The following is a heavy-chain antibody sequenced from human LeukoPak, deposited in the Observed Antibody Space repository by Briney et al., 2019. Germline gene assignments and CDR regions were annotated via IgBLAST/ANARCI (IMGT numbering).Heavy chain of an antibody. J-gene: IGHJ5*02. CDR3: ARERVYDSSGLDP. CDR2: IYYSGST. V-gene: IGHV4-31*03. CDR1: GASINSGDYY. Sequence: PSQTLSLTCTVSGASINSGDYYWSWIRQPPGKGLEWIGYIYYSGSTYYNPSLKSRVTISVDTSKNQFSLKLSSVTAADTAVYYCARERVYDSSGLDPWGQGTLVTVSS. D-gene: IGHD3-22*01.